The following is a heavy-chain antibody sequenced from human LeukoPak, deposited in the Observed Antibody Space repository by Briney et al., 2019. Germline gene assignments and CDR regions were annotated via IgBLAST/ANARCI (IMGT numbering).Heavy chain of an antibody. V-gene: IGHV3-30*02. CDR1: GFTFSSYG. D-gene: IGHD1-26*01. J-gene: IGHJ6*03. Sequence: GGSLRLSCAASGFTFSSYGMHWVRQAPGKGLEWVAFIRYDGSNKYYADSVKGRFTISRDNSKNTLYLQMNSLRAEDTAVYYCAKDGDQWEPNYYYYMDVWGKGTTVTISS. CDR3: AKDGDQWEPNYYYYMDV. CDR2: IRYDGSNK.